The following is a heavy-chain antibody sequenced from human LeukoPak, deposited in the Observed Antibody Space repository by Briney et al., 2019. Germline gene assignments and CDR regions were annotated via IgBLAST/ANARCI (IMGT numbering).Heavy chain of an antibody. V-gene: IGHV3-23*01. CDR1: GFTFSSHA. J-gene: IGHJ5*02. CDR2: ISSGGDIT. CDR3: AKTPLGYCSNGICYTGLLGWFDP. Sequence: QPGGSLRLSCAVSGFTFSSHAMSWVRQAPEKGLEWVSTISSGGDITYYPDSGKGRFTISRDNSKNTLYLQMDSLRAEDTAVYYCAKTPLGYCSNGICYTGLLGWFDPWGQGTLVTVSS. D-gene: IGHD2-8*01.